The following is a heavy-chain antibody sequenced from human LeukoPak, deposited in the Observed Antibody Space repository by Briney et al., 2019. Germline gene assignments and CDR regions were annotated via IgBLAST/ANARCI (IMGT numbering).Heavy chain of an antibody. Sequence: ASVKVSCKTSGYTFSDYYLNWALQAPGQGLEWMGWINPKSGGTSYAQKFQGRVTMTRDTSSTTAYMELSSLTFDDTAVYYCARGERKETGYEPFRIRGQGTMVTVSS. D-gene: IGHD3-9*01. CDR3: ARGERKETGYEPFRI. J-gene: IGHJ3*02. CDR2: INPKSGGT. V-gene: IGHV1-2*02. CDR1: GYTFSDYY.